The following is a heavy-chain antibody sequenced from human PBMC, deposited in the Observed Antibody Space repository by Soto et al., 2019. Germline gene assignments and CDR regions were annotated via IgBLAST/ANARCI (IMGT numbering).Heavy chain of an antibody. CDR3: ARHVRSGGSWGYVYFDY. Sequence: PGESLKISCKGSGYSFTSYWIGWVRQMPGKGLEWMGIIYPGDSDTRYSPSFQGQVTISADKSISTAYLQWSSLKASDTAMYYCARHVRSGGSWGYVYFDYWGQGTLVTVSS. D-gene: IGHD2-15*01. CDR1: GYSFTSYW. CDR2: IYPGDSDT. J-gene: IGHJ4*02. V-gene: IGHV5-51*01.